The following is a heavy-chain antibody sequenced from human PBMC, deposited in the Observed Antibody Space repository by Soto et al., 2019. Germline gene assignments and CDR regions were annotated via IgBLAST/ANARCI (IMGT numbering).Heavy chain of an antibody. D-gene: IGHD1-7*01. CDR2: ISAYNGNT. Sequence: QVQLVQSGAEVKKPGASVKVSCKASGYTFTSYGISWVRQAPGQGLEWMGWISAYNGNTNYARKLQGRVTMTTDTSTSTAYMELRSLRSDDTAVYYCARASTPGTNYYYYGMDVWGQGTTVTVSS. CDR3: ARASTPGTNYYYYGMDV. CDR1: GYTFTSYG. J-gene: IGHJ6*02. V-gene: IGHV1-18*01.